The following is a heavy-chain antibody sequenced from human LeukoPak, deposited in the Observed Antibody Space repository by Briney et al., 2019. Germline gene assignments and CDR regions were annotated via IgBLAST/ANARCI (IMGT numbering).Heavy chain of an antibody. CDR1: GFTFSSYW. V-gene: IGHV3-7*02. CDR3: ARGGETSNWYPGYFDY. D-gene: IGHD6-13*01. J-gene: IGHJ4*02. CDR2: IKQDGSEK. Sequence: PGGSLRLSCTASGFTFSSYWMNWVRQAPGKGLEWVANIKQDGSEKCYVDSVKGRFTISRDNGKNTLYLQMNSLRAEDTAVYYCARGGETSNWYPGYFDYWGQGALVTVSS.